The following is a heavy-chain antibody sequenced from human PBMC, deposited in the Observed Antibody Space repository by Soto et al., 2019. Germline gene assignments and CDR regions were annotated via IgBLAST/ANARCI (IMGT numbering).Heavy chain of an antibody. V-gene: IGHV1-8*01. J-gene: IGHJ3*02. CDR3: ARGLWDAYTLDAAFDI. CDR2: MNPNSGNT. Sequence: ASVKVSCKASGYTFTSYDINWVRQATGQGREWMGWMNPNSGNTGYAQKFQGRVTMTRNTSISTAYMELSSLRSEDTAVYYCARGLWDAYTLDAAFDIWGRGXTGTVAS. CDR1: GYTFTSYD. D-gene: IGHD3-10*01.